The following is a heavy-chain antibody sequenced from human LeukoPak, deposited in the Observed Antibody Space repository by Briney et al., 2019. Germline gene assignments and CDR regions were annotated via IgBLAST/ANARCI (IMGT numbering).Heavy chain of an antibody. CDR1: GGTFSSYA. V-gene: IGHV1-69*13. CDR3: VRSGYCYGGTCHSGAFDI. D-gene: IGHD2-15*01. J-gene: IGHJ3*02. Sequence: SVKVSCKASGGTFSSYAISWVRQAPGQGLEWMGGIIPIFGTANYAQKFQGRVTITADESTSTAYMELSSLRSEDTAVYYCVRSGYCYGGTCHSGAFDIWGQGTVVTVSS. CDR2: IIPIFGTA.